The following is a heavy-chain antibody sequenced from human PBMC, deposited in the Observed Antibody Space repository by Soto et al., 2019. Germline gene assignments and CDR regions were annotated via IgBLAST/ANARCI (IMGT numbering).Heavy chain of an antibody. CDR2: INPSSGDT. V-gene: IGHV1-46*01. CDR1: GYTFINYY. D-gene: IGHD1-1*01. J-gene: IGHJ4*02. CDR3: ARSTDRYYFDY. Sequence: QVQLVQSGAEVKKPGASVKISCKASGYTFINYYLHWVRLAPGQGLEWLGMINPSSGDTTSAQKFQARVTMTRGSSPRTVHLDLSSLRSDDTAVYYCARSTDRYYFDYWGQGTLVTVSS.